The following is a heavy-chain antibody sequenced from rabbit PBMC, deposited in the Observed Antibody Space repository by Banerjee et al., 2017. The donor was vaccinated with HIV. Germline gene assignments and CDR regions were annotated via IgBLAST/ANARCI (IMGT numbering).Heavy chain of an antibody. J-gene: IGHJ6*01. Sequence: QEQLEESGGGLVKPEGSLTLTCTASGFSFTSNYWICWVRQAPGKGLEWIACIGTISGNIYYANWAKGRFTISKTSSTTVTLQMTSLTVADTATYFCGRDVNGMDLRGQGTLVTVS. CDR3: GRDVNGMDL. CDR1: GFSFTSNYW. CDR2: IGTISGNI. V-gene: IGHV1S45*01.